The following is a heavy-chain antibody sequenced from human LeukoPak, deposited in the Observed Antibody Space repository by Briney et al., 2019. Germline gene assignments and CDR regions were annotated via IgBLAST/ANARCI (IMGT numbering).Heavy chain of an antibody. Sequence: PSETLSLTCTVSGGSISRSDSYWAWLRQPPGKGLEWIASVYYTGGTYYNPSLKSRVTISIDTSKNQFSLKLSSVTAADTAVYYCARRNYYFDYWGQGTLVTVSS. J-gene: IGHJ4*02. CDR3: ARRNYYFDY. CDR2: VYYTGGT. V-gene: IGHV4-39*01. CDR1: GGSISRSDSY.